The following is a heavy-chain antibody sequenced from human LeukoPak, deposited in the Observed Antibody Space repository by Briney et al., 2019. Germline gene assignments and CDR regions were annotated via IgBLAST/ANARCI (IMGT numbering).Heavy chain of an antibody. Sequence: GASVKVSCKASGYTFTSYGISWVRQAPGQGLEGRGWISAYNGNTNYAQKLQGRVTMTTDTSTSTAYMELRSLRSDDTAVYYCARESGYSGYDSGWFDPWGQGTLVTVSS. CDR1: GYTFTSYG. J-gene: IGHJ5*02. CDR3: ARESGYSGYDSGWFDP. D-gene: IGHD5-12*01. CDR2: ISAYNGNT. V-gene: IGHV1-18*01.